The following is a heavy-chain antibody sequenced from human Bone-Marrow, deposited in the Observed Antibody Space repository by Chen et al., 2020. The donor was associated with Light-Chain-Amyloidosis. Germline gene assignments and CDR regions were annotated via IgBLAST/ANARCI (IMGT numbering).Heavy chain of an antibody. CDR3: AKDIRKLDAFDI. Sequence: QVQLVESGGGVVQPGRSLRLSCAASGFTFSSYGMHWVRQAPGKGLEWVAVISYDGSNKYYADSVKGRFTISRDNSKNTLYLQMNSLIAEDTAVYYCAKDIRKLDAFDIWCQGTMVTVSS. CDR2: ISYDGSNK. J-gene: IGHJ3*02. V-gene: IGHV3-30*18. CDR1: GFTFSSYG.